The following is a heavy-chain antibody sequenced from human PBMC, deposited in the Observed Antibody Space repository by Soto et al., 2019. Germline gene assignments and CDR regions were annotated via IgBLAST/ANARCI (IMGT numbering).Heavy chain of an antibody. CDR2: IYYSGST. D-gene: IGHD3-10*01. CDR3: ARVFGFGGMDV. V-gene: IGHV4-31*03. J-gene: IGHJ6*02. Sequence: QVQLQESGPGLVKPSQTLSLTCTVSGGSISSGGYYWSWIRQHPGKGLEWIGYIYYSGSTYYNPSPKXRVTVSXXTSKNQFSLKLSSVTAADTAVYYCARVFGFGGMDVWGQGTTVTVSS. CDR1: GGSISSGGYY.